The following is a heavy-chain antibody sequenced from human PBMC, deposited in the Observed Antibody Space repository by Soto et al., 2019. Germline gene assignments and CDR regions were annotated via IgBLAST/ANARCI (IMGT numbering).Heavy chain of an antibody. CDR3: AKAGYVCSGGSCYSGGYYYYMDV. CDR1: GFTFSSYG. V-gene: IGHV3-30*18. Sequence: QVQLVESGGGVVQPGRSLRLSCAASGFTFSSYGMHWVRQAPGKGLEWVAVISYDGSNKYYADSVKGRFTISRDNSKNTLYLQMNSLRAEDTAVYYCAKAGYVCSGGSCYSGGYYYYMDVLGKGTTVTVSS. CDR2: ISYDGSNK. J-gene: IGHJ6*03. D-gene: IGHD2-15*01.